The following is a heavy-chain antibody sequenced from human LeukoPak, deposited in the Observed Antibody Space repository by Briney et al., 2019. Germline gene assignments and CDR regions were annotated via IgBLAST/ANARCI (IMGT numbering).Heavy chain of an antibody. J-gene: IGHJ4*02. CDR3: ARGTIVRGHSTRY. D-gene: IGHD3-10*01. Sequence: GASVKVSCKASGYTFTSYDINWVRQATGQGLEWMGWMNPNSGNTGYAQKFQGGVTMTRNTSISTAYMELSSLRSEDTAVYYCARGTIVRGHSTRYWGQGTLVTVSS. V-gene: IGHV1-8*01. CDR2: MNPNSGNT. CDR1: GYTFTSYD.